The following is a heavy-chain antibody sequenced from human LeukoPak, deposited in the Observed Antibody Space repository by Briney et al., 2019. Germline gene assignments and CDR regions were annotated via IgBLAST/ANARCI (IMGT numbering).Heavy chain of an antibody. CDR3: AREGAVAGTYYFDY. D-gene: IGHD6-19*01. CDR1: GFSFSNYW. V-gene: IGHV3-21*01. J-gene: IGHJ4*02. Sequence: GGSLRLSCAASGFSFSNYWMKWVRQAPEKGLEWVSSISSSSSNIYYADSVKGRFTISRDNAKKSLYLQMNSLRAEDTAVYYCAREGAVAGTYYFDYWGQGTQVTVSS. CDR2: ISSSSSNI.